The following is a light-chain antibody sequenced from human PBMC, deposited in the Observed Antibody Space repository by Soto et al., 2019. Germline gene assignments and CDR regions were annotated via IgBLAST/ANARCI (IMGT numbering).Light chain of an antibody. Sequence: ESVLTQSPGTLSLSPGERATLSCRASQSVSSSYLAWYQQKPGQAPRLLIYGASSRATGIPDRCSGSGSGTGFPLPISRLEPEDFAVYYCQQYGSSPLFTFGPGTKLDIK. J-gene: IGKJ3*01. CDR1: QSVSSSY. CDR2: GAS. V-gene: IGKV3-20*01. CDR3: QQYGSSPLFT.